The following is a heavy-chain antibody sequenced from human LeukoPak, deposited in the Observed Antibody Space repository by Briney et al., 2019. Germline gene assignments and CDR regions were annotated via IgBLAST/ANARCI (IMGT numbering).Heavy chain of an antibody. CDR2: IYHSGST. CDR3: ARDSGPYCSSTSCSIGIFDY. Sequence: PSETLSLTCTVSGYSISSGYYWGWIRQPPGKGLEWIGSIYHSGSTYYNPSLKSRVTISVDTSKNQFSLKLSSVTAADTAAYYCARDSGPYCSSTSCSIGIFDYWGQGTLVTVSS. CDR1: GYSISSGYY. J-gene: IGHJ4*02. D-gene: IGHD2-2*01. V-gene: IGHV4-38-2*02.